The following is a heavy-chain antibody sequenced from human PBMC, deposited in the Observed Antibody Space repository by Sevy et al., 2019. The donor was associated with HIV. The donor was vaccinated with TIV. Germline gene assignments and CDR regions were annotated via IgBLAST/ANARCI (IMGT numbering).Heavy chain of an antibody. D-gene: IGHD5-18*01. CDR2: MKEDGSEK. CDR1: GFTFSVYW. V-gene: IGHV3-7*01. Sequence: GESLKISCAASGFTFSVYWMSWVRQAPGKGLEWVATMKEDGSEKYYVDSVKGRFTISRDNAKNSLYLQMNSLRAEDTAVYYCVRGGVGGYSYSLDYWCQGTLVTVSS. CDR3: VRGGVGGYSYSLDY. J-gene: IGHJ4*02.